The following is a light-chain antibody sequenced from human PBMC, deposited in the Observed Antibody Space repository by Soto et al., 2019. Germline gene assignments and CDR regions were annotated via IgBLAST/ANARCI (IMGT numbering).Light chain of an antibody. Sequence: QSVLTQPPSASGTPGQRVTISCSGSSSNIGSNYVYWYQQLPGTAPKLLIYRNNQRPSGVPDLFSGSKSGTSASLAISGLRSADEADYYCAAWDDSLSGLFGGGTKLTVL. CDR2: RNN. V-gene: IGLV1-47*01. CDR3: AAWDDSLSGL. J-gene: IGLJ2*01. CDR1: SSNIGSNY.